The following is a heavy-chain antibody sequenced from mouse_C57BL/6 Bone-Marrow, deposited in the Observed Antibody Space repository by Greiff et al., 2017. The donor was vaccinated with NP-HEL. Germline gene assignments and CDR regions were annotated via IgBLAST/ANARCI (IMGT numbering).Heavy chain of an antibody. CDR1: GYTFTSYG. V-gene: IGHV1-81*01. CDR2: IYPRSGNT. J-gene: IGHJ3*01. CDR3: ARSIYYYGSSSFAY. D-gene: IGHD1-1*01. Sequence: QVQLKQSGAELARPGASVKLSCKASGYTFTSYGISWVKQRTGQGLEWIGEIYPRSGNTYYNEKFKGKATLTADKSSSTAYMELRSLTSEDSAVYFCARSIYYYGSSSFAYWGQGTLVTVSA.